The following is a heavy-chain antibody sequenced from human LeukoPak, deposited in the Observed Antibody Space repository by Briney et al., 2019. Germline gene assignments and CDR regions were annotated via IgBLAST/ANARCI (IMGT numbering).Heavy chain of an antibody. V-gene: IGHV3-9*03. Sequence: PSGGSLRLSCAASGFTFDDYAMHWVRQAPGKGLEWVSGISWNSGSIGYADSVKGRFTISRDNAKNSLYLQMNSLRAEDMALYYCAKDIGSRLKEEGAFDIWGQGTMVTVSS. J-gene: IGHJ3*02. CDR1: GFTFDDYA. CDR3: AKDIGSRLKEEGAFDI. CDR2: ISWNSGSI.